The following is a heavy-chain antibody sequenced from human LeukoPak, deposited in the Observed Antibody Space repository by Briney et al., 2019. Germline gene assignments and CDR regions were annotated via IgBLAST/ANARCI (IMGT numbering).Heavy chain of an antibody. CDR2: IYYSGST. Sequence: SETLSLTCTVSGGSISSSNYYWGWIRQPPGKGLEWIGIIYYSGSTYYNPSLKSRVTISIDTSKNQFSLKLSSVTAADTAVYYCARGVSDDFWSGYPNWFDPWGQGTLVTVSS. CDR1: GGSISSSNYY. J-gene: IGHJ5*02. CDR3: ARGVSDDFWSGYPNWFDP. V-gene: IGHV4-39*07. D-gene: IGHD3-3*01.